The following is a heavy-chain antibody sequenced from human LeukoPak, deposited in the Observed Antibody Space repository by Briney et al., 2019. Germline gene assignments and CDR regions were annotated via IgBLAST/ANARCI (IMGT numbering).Heavy chain of an antibody. V-gene: IGHV1-3*03. CDR1: GYTFTNYA. J-gene: IGHJ4*02. Sequence: GASVKVSCKASGYTFTNYALHWVRQAPGQRLEWMGWIDAGSGNTKYSQEFQGRVTITRDTSASTAYMELSSLRFEDMGVYYCARRGPVAGLDFWGQGTLVTVSS. CDR2: IDAGSGNT. CDR3: ARRGPVAGLDF. D-gene: IGHD6-19*01.